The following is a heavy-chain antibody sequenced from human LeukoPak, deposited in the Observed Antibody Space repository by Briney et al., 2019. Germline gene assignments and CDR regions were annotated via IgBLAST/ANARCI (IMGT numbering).Heavy chain of an antibody. D-gene: IGHD2-21*02. CDR2: INPYTGAT. J-gene: IGHJ5*02. Sequence: VGSVNVSCKASGYTFSAYYMYWVREAPGQGLEWVGWINPYTGATKYATNFPGRVTMTRDTSIGTVHMEVSRLRSDDTAVYYCARTCGGDCYILDTWGQGTLVTVSS. CDR1: GYTFSAYY. CDR3: ARTCGGDCYILDT. V-gene: IGHV1-2*02.